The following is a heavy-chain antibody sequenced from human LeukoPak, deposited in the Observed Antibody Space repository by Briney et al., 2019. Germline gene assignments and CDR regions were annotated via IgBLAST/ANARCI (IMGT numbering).Heavy chain of an antibody. D-gene: IGHD6-13*01. Sequence: GGSLRLSCAASGFTVSSNYMSWVRQAPGKGLEWVSVIYSGGSTYYADSVKGRFTISRDNSKNTLYLQMNSLRAEDTAVYYCARDGRIAAAGTFYYCGMDVWGQGTTVTVSS. CDR1: GFTVSSNY. CDR2: IYSGGST. CDR3: ARDGRIAAAGTFYYCGMDV. J-gene: IGHJ6*02. V-gene: IGHV3-53*01.